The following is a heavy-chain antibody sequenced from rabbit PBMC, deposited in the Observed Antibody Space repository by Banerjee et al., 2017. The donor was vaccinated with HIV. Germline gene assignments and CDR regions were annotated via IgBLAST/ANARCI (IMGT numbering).Heavy chain of an antibody. V-gene: IGHV1S45*01. D-gene: IGHD4-1*01. CDR2: IGTGSGST. CDR1: GFSLSIYE. CDR3: ARDGAGSYNL. Sequence: QEQLEESGGGLVQPEGSLTLTCTASGFSLSIYEMCWVRQAPGKGLEWIGCIGTGSGSTWYASWAKGRFTISRTSSTTVALQMTSLTAADTATYFCARDGAGSYNLWGQGTLVTVS. J-gene: IGHJ4*01.